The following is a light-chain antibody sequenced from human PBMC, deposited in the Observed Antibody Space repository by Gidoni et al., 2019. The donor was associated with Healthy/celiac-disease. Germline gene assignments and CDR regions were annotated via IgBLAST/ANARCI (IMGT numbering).Light chain of an antibody. Sequence: QSVVTQPPSVSGAPGQKVPISCLGSSSTMGNNYVSMYQQLPGTAPHLLIYDNTKRPSGIPARFSGSKSGTSATLGITGLQTGDEADYYCGTWDSSLSVVVFGGGTKLTVL. CDR2: DNT. CDR1: SSTMGNNY. J-gene: IGLJ2*01. V-gene: IGLV1-51*01. CDR3: GTWDSSLSVVV.